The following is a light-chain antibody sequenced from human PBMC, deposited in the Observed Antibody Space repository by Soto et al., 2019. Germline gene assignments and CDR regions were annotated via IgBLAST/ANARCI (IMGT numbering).Light chain of an antibody. CDR3: QEYSKSIKT. Sequence: EIVLSQSPGTLSLSPGEGATLSCRASQTVSNNYLAWYQQKPGQAPRLLIYGASSRATGIPDRFSGSGSGTDFTLTISRLEPEDIATYYCQEYSKSIKTFGQGTK. CDR2: GAS. V-gene: IGKV3-20*01. CDR1: QTVSNNY. J-gene: IGKJ1*01.